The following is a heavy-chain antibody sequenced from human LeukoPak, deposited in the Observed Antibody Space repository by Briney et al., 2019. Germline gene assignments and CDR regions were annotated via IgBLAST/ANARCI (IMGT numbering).Heavy chain of an antibody. J-gene: IGHJ4*02. Sequence: GASVKVSCKASGYTFTGYFMHWVRQAPGQGLEWMGWINPNSGGTNYAQKFQGRVTMTRDTSISTAYMELSSLRSEDTAVYYCARGELALNYYDSSGQWYYFDYWGQGTLVTVSS. V-gene: IGHV1-2*02. CDR2: INPNSGGT. CDR3: ARGELALNYYDSSGQWYYFDY. D-gene: IGHD3-22*01. CDR1: GYTFTGYF.